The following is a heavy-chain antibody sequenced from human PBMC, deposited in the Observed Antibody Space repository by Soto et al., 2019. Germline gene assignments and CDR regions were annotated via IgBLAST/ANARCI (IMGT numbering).Heavy chain of an antibody. CDR1: RFTFSSYW. CDR3: ARDNYYYYDMDV. CDR2: IKQDGSEK. V-gene: IGHV3-7*03. J-gene: IGHJ6*03. Sequence: GGSLRLSCAASRFTFSSYWMSWVRQAPGKGLEWVANIKQDGSEKYYVDSVKGRFTISRDNATNSLYLQMNSLRAEDTAVYYCARDNYYYYDMDVLGKGTTVTVSS.